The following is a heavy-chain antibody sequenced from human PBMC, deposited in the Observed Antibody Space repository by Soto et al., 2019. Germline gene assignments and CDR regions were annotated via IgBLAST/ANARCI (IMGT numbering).Heavy chain of an antibody. CDR3: ASSLEVWGFSNFDY. CDR1: QFTFRSYS. CDR2: ISSSSSYI. D-gene: IGHD3-3*01. Sequence: WGSLKLSCAASQFTFRSYSMHWVRQAPGKGLEWVSSISSSSSYIYYADSVKGRFTISRDNAKNSLYLQMNSLGAEDTAVYYCASSLEVWGFSNFDYWGQGTRVTAPQ. V-gene: IGHV3-21*01. J-gene: IGHJ4*02.